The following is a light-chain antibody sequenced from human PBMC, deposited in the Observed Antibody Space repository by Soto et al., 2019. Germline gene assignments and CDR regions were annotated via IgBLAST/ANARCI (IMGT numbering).Light chain of an antibody. Sequence: DIQVTQSPSSLSASVGDRVTITCRASQNIRTYLHWYQQRPGKPPKLLIHTASTLQSGVPSRFSGSGSGTDFTLTISSLQPEDFATYYCQQTSSTLDSFGQGTKLEIK. CDR1: QNIRTY. V-gene: IGKV1-39*01. CDR2: TAS. CDR3: QQTSSTLDS. J-gene: IGKJ2*03.